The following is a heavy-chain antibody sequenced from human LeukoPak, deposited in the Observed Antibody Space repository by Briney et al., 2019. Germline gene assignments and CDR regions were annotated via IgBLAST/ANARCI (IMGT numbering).Heavy chain of an antibody. V-gene: IGHV4-4*07. CDR2: IFATGGA. CDR3: ARRGVVPAALQDY. CDR1: GGSISSHY. Sequence: LETLSLTCTVSGGSISSHYWSWVRQPAGQGLEWIGRIFATGGANYNPSLKSRVTMSVDMSTQQFSLKLSSVTVADTAVYYCARRGVVPAALQDYWGQGTLVTVSS. J-gene: IGHJ4*02. D-gene: IGHD2-2*01.